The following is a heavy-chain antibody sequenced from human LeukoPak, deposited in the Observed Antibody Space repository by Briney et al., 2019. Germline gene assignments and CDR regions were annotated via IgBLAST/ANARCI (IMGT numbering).Heavy chain of an antibody. CDR1: GFTFSSYS. D-gene: IGHD6-25*01. V-gene: IGHV3-21*01. CDR2: ISSSSSYI. Sequence: GGSLRLSCAASGFTFSSYSMNWVRQAPGKGLEWVSSISSSSSYIYYADSVKGRFTISRDNAKNSLYLQMNSLRAEDTAVYYCARDSGSSVYDAFDIWGQGTVVTVSS. J-gene: IGHJ3*02. CDR3: ARDSGSSVYDAFDI.